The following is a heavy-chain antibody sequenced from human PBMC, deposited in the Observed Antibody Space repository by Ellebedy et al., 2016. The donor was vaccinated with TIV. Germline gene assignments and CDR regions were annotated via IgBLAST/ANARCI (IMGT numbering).Heavy chain of an antibody. CDR1: GASLMNYY. D-gene: IGHD3-22*01. V-gene: IGHV4-59*01. CDR2: IYYSGST. J-gene: IGHJ5*02. CDR3: AGTSVYDTSDL. Sequence: SETLSLXXIVSGASLMNYYWSWIRQPPRKGLEWIGYIYYSGSTNYNPSLRGRVTISLDMSKKQFSLRLSSVTAADTAVYYCAGTSVYDTSDLWGQGTLVTVSS.